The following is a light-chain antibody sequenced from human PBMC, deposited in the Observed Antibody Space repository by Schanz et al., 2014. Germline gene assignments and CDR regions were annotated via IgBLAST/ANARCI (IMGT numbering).Light chain of an antibody. CDR2: SNN. J-gene: IGLJ3*02. V-gene: IGLV1-47*01. Sequence: QSVLTQPPSVSAATGQKVTISCSGSSSNIGNNYVSWYQQLPGTAPKLVIYSNNQRPSGVPDRFSGSKSGTSASLAISGLRSEDEADYYCAAWDDSLSAWLFGGGTKVTVL. CDR1: SSNIGNNY. CDR3: AAWDDSLSAWL.